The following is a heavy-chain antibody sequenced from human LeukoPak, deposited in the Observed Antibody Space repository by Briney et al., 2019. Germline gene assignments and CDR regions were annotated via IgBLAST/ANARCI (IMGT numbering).Heavy chain of an antibody. Sequence: ASVKVSCKASGYTFTRYYMHWVRQAPGQGLEWMGRINPSVGSTSYAQRFQDRVTMTRDTSTSTVYMELSSLRSEDTAVYYCARADCTNGVCYLDSWGQGILVTVSS. D-gene: IGHD2-8*01. V-gene: IGHV1-46*01. CDR3: ARADCTNGVCYLDS. J-gene: IGHJ4*02. CDR2: INPSVGST. CDR1: GYTFTRYY.